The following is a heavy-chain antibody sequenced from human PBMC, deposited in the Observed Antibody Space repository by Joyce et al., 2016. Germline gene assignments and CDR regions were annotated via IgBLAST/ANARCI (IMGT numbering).Heavy chain of an antibody. D-gene: IGHD2-8*02. CDR2: IDSAGST. V-gene: IGHV3-23*01. CDR1: GFTVSSLV. J-gene: IGHJ4*02. CDR3: AKGGCIGGVCFYNY. Sequence: EVQLLVSGGGLVHPGGSLGLSCAASGFTVSSLVRSWVRQAPGKGLGWVSCIDSAGSTYYADSVKGRFTISRDSSKNTLYLQMNSLRAEDTAVYYCAKGGCIGGVCFYNYWGQGTLVTVSS.